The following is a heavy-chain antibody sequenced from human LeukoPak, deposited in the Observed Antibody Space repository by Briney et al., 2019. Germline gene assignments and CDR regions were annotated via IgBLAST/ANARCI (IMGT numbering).Heavy chain of an antibody. J-gene: IGHJ5*02. Sequence: SETLSLTCAVYGGSFSGYYWSWIRQPPGKGLEWIGEINHSGSTNYNPSLKSRVTISVDTSKNQFSLKLSSVTAADTAVYYCARGRRIMIFSGSWFDPWGQGTLVTVSS. CDR2: INHSGST. CDR1: GGSFSGYY. CDR3: ARGRRIMIFSGSWFDP. V-gene: IGHV4-34*01. D-gene: IGHD3-9*01.